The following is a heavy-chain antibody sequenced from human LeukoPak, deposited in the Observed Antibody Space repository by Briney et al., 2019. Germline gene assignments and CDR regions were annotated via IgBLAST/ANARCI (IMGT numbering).Heavy chain of an antibody. V-gene: IGHV5-51*01. Sequence: GESLKISCKGSGYSFTSYWIGWVRQIPGKGLEWMGFIYPDDSDTRYSPSFQGQVTISAAKSISTAYLQWSSLKASDTAMYYCARGIQRGYDGFDVWGQGTMVTVSS. J-gene: IGHJ3*01. CDR2: IYPDDSDT. CDR1: GYSFTSYW. D-gene: IGHD5-18*01. CDR3: ARGIQRGYDGFDV.